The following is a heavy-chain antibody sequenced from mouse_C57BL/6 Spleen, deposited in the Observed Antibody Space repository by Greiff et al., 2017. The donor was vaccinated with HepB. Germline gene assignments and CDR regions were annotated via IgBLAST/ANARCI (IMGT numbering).Heavy chain of an antibody. Sequence: VQLQQSGAELVKPGASVKLSCPASGFNIKDYYMPWVKQRPEQGLEGIGRIDPEDGETKYAPKFQGKATITADPSPNKAYLQRSSLTSEDTAVYYCARSRGSSYDFDYWGQGTTLTVSS. D-gene: IGHD1-1*01. J-gene: IGHJ2*01. CDR2: IDPEDGET. V-gene: IGHV14-2*01. CDR3: ARSRGSSYDFDY. CDR1: GFNIKDYY.